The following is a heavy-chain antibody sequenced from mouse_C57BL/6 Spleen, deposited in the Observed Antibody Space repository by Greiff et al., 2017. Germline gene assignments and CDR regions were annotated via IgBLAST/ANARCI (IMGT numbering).Heavy chain of an antibody. V-gene: IGHV3-1*01. CDR1: GYSITSGYD. CDR3: ARDYYGSSYKGYFDV. Sequence: EVKLMESGPGMVKPSQSLSLTCTVTGYSITSGYDWHWIRHFPGNKLEWMGYISYSGSTNYNPSLKSRISITHDTSKNHFFLKLNSVTTEDTATYYCARDYYGSSYKGYFDVWGTGTTVTVSS. CDR2: ISYSGST. D-gene: IGHD1-1*01. J-gene: IGHJ1*03.